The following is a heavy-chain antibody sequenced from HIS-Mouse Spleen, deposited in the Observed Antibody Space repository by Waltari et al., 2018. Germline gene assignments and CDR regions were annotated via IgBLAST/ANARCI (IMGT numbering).Heavy chain of an antibody. CDR2: IYYSGST. CDR3: AREIPYSSSWYDWYFDL. CDR1: VGSLSSSSYY. J-gene: IGHJ2*01. Sequence: QLQLQESGPGLVQPSETLSLTCTVSVGSLSSSSYYSGWIRQPPGKGLEWIGSIYYSGSTYYNPSLKSRVTISVDTSKNQFSLKLSSVTAADTAVYYCAREIPYSSSWYDWYFDLWGRGTLVTVSS. V-gene: IGHV4-39*07. D-gene: IGHD6-13*01.